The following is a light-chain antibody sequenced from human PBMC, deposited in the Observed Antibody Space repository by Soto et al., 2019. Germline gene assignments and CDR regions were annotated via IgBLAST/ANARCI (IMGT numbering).Light chain of an antibody. CDR3: CSYAGSFTWV. CDR1: RSDVGDYNF. CDR2: DVS. J-gene: IGLJ3*02. Sequence: QSALTQPRSVSGSPGQSVTISCTGTRSDVGDYNFVSWYQQHPGKAPKLIIYDVSKRPSGVPDRFSGSKSGNTASLTISGLQAEDESDYYCCSYAGSFTWVFGGGTKVTVL. V-gene: IGLV2-11*01.